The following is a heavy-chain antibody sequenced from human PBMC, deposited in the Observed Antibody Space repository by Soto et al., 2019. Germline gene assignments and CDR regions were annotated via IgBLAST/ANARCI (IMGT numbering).Heavy chain of an antibody. Sequence: PSETLSLTCAVYGGSFSGYYWSWIRQPPGKGLEWIGEINHSGSTNYNPSLKSRVTISLDTSESQFSLKLSSVTAADTAVYYCARLVEYSSSWYEPNWFDPWGQGTLVTVSS. V-gene: IGHV4-34*01. CDR1: GGSFSGYY. J-gene: IGHJ5*02. D-gene: IGHD6-13*01. CDR3: ARLVEYSSSWYEPNWFDP. CDR2: INHSGST.